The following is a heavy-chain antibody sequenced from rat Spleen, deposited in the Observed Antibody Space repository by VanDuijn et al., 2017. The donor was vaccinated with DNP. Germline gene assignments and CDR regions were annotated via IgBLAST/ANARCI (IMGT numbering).Heavy chain of an antibody. D-gene: IGHD1-4*01. CDR3: ARQVPGDPGTIGY. J-gene: IGHJ2*01. Sequence: EVQLVESGGGLVQPGRSLKLSCAASGFTFSAYYMAWVRQAPAKGLEWVAYIGSPAYAPYYTDSVKGRFAISRDNAKSSLYLQMDSLRSEDTATYYCARQVPGDPGTIGYWGQGVMVTVSS. CDR2: IGSPAYAP. CDR1: GFTFSAYY. V-gene: IGHV5-25*01.